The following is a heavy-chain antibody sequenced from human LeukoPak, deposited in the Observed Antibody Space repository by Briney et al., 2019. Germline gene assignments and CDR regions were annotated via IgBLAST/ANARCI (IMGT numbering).Heavy chain of an antibody. CDR3: ARDKATPFGAFDI. D-gene: IGHD5-12*01. J-gene: IGHJ3*02. Sequence: PSETLSLTCTVSGGSISSGGYYWSWIRQHPGKGLEWIGYIYYSGSTYYNPSLKSRVTISVDTSKNQFSLKLSSVTAADTAVYYCARDKATPFGAFDIWGQGTMVTVSS. CDR2: IYYSGST. CDR1: GGSISSGGYY. V-gene: IGHV4-31*03.